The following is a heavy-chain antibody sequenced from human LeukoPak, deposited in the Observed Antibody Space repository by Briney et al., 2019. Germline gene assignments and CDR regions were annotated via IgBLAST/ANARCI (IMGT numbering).Heavy chain of an antibody. J-gene: IGHJ4*02. V-gene: IGHV1-2*06. CDR1: GYTFTGYY. CDR2: INPSSGGT. Sequence: ASVKVSCKASGYTFTGYYMHWVRQAPGQGLEWMGRINPSSGGTNYAQKFQGRVTMTRDTSISTAYMELSRLRSDDTAVYYCARERITMVRGVISSSGYWGQGTLVTVSS. D-gene: IGHD3-10*01. CDR3: ARERITMVRGVISSSGY.